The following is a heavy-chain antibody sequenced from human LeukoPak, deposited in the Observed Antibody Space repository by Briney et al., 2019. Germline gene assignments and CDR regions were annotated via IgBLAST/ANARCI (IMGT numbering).Heavy chain of an antibody. CDR1: GFAFSDYY. J-gene: IGHJ4*02. Sequence: GGSLRLSCAASGFAFSDYYMGWIRQAPGKGLEWVSYITSNGNSVYYAASVKGRFTISRDNAKNSLYLQVNSLTAEDTAVYYCARAGVDTSGYYYQGFDYWGQGTLVTVSS. D-gene: IGHD3-3*01. CDR3: ARAGVDTSGYYYQGFDY. V-gene: IGHV3-11*04. CDR2: ITSNGNSV.